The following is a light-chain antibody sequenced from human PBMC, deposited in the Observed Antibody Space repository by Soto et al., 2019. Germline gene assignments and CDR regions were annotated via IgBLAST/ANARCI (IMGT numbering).Light chain of an antibody. J-gene: IGLJ3*02. Sequence: QSALTQPASVSGSPGQSITISCTGTSSDVGAYKYVSWYQQHPGKAPKLMIYEVSNRPSGVSNRFSGFKSGNTASLTISGLQAEDDADYYCSSYTTNSIPVFGGGTKLTVL. CDR1: SSDVGAYKY. CDR3: SSYTTNSIPV. V-gene: IGLV2-14*01. CDR2: EVS.